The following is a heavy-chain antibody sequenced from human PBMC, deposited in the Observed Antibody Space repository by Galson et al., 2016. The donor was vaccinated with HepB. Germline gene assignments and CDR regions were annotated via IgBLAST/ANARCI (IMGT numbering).Heavy chain of an antibody. CDR2: IHSDRSTT. J-gene: IGHJ4*02. CDR1: GFTFSSYW. V-gene: IGHV3-74*01. CDR3: TRYYDILTGYYASDY. Sequence: SLRLSCAASGFTFSSYWMQWVRQAPGKGLVWVSRIHSDRSTTSYADSVKGRFTISRDNAKNTLYLQMNSLGAEDTAVYYCTRYYDILTGYYASDYWGQGTLVTVSS. D-gene: IGHD3-9*01.